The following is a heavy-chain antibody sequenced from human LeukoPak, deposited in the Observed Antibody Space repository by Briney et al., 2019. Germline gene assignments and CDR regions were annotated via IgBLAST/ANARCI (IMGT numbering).Heavy chain of an antibody. J-gene: IGHJ4*02. D-gene: IGHD6-13*01. CDR3: ARGPPIAAAASDY. CDR2: ISYDGSNK. CDR1: GFTFSSYA. V-gene: IGHV3-30-3*01. Sequence: GGSLRLSCAASGFTFSSYAMHWVRQAPGKGLESVAVISYDGSNKYYADSVKGRFTISRDNSKNTLYLQMNSLRAEDTAVYYCARGPPIAAAASDYWGQGTLVTVSS.